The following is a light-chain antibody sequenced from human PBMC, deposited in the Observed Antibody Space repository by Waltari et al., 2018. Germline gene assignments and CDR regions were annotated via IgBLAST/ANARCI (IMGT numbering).Light chain of an antibody. V-gene: IGKV1-5*01. CDR2: DAS. Sequence: DIQMTQSPSTLSASVGDRFTIPCRASQTIDNYLAWYQQKPGEAPKVMIYDASTLETGVPSRFSGSGFGTDFSLTISSLQPDDFATYWCQQYNIYSPQAFGQGTKVEVK. CDR1: QTIDNY. J-gene: IGKJ1*01. CDR3: QQYNIYSPQA.